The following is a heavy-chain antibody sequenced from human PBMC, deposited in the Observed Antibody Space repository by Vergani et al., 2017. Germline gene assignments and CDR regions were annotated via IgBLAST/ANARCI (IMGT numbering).Heavy chain of an antibody. CDR2: ISSSSSTI. Sequence: EVQLVESGGGLVQPGGSLRLSCAASGFTFSSYSMNWVRQAPGKGLEWVSYISSSSSTIYYADSVKGRFTISRDNAKNSLYLQMNSLRAEDTAVYYCARGGDCNDFWSGPLCGYYYGMDVWGQGTTVTVSS. J-gene: IGHJ6*02. D-gene: IGHD3-3*01. CDR1: GFTFSSYS. V-gene: IGHV3-48*04. CDR3: ARGGDCNDFWSGPLCGYYYGMDV.